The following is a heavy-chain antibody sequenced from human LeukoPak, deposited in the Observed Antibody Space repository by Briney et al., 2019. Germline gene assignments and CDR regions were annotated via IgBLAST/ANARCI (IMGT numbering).Heavy chain of an antibody. V-gene: IGHV1-2*06. J-gene: IGHJ4*02. D-gene: IGHD6-19*01. CDR1: GYTFATCD. CDR2: INPNSGGT. Sequence: ASVKVSCKASGYTFATCDINWVRQAPGQGLEWMGRINPNSGGTNYAQKFQGRVTMTRDTSISTAYMELSRLRSDDTAVYYCARADKSSGWYYFDYWGQGTLVTVSS. CDR3: ARADKSSGWYYFDY.